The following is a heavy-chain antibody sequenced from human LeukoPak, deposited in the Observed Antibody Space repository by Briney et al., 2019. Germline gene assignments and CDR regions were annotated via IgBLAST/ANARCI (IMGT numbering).Heavy chain of an antibody. CDR1: GGSISTYY. J-gene: IGHJ4*02. V-gene: IGHV4-59*08. Sequence: PSETLSLTCTVSGGSISTYYWSWVRQPPGKGLEWIGYIYYTASTNYNPSLRSRVTISVDTSKNQFSLKLTSVTAADTAVYYCARGGNYDDYDSYFDYWGQGTLVTVSS. D-gene: IGHD4-17*01. CDR2: IYYTAST. CDR3: ARGGNYDDYDSYFDY.